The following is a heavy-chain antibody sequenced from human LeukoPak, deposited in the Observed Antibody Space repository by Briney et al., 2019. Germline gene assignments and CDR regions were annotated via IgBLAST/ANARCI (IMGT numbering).Heavy chain of an antibody. Sequence: QPGGSLRLSCAASGFTSSSYAMSWVRQAPGKGLEWVSAISGSGGSTYYADSVKGRFTISRDDAKNSLYLQMNSLRAEDTAVYYCARGGPFDYWGQGTLVTVSS. V-gene: IGHV3-23*01. CDR1: GFTSSSYA. D-gene: IGHD3-16*01. J-gene: IGHJ4*02. CDR2: ISGSGGST. CDR3: ARGGPFDY.